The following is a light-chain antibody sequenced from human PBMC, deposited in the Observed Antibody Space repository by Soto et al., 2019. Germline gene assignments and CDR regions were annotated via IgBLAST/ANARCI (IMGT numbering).Light chain of an antibody. CDR1: QSVNSH. CDR2: GAS. CDR3: QQYNSWPRT. Sequence: EIVMTQSPATLSVSPGERATLSCRASQSVNSHLAWYQQKPGQAPRLLIYGASSRATGIPARFSGSGSGTEFTLTITRLQSEDFAVYYCQQYNSWPRTFGQGTKVDIK. V-gene: IGKV3-15*01. J-gene: IGKJ1*01.